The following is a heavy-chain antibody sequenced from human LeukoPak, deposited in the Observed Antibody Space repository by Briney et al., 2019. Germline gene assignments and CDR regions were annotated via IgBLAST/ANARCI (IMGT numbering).Heavy chain of an antibody. CDR3: AKEDSIVLMVYAIPHYYFDY. CDR2: ISGSGGST. Sequence: PGGSLTLSCAASGFTFSSYAMSWVRQAPGKGLEWVSAISGSGGSTYYADSVKGRFTISRDNSKNTLYLQMNSLRAEDTAVYYCAKEDSIVLMVYAIPHYYFDYWGQGTLVTVSS. J-gene: IGHJ4*02. D-gene: IGHD2-8*01. CDR1: GFTFSSYA. V-gene: IGHV3-23*01.